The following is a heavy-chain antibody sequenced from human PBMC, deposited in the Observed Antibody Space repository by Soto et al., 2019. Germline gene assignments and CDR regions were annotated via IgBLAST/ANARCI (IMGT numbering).Heavy chain of an antibody. CDR3: ASITMVVRGYYYGMDV. V-gene: IGHV1-8*01. CDR1: GYTFTSYD. CDR2: MNPNSGNT. D-gene: IGHD3-22*01. Sequence: ASVKVSCKASGYTFTSYDINWVRQATGQGLEWMGWMNPNSGNTGDAQKFQGRVTMTRNTSISTAYMELSSLRSEDTAVYYCASITMVVRGYYYGMDVWGQGTTVTVSS. J-gene: IGHJ6*02.